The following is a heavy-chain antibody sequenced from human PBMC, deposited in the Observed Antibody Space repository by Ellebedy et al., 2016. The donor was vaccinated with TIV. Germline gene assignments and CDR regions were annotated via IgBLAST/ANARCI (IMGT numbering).Heavy chain of an antibody. CDR3: ARGRRFSASFHPMMSTFEV. CDR1: GGSFLGYY. Sequence: SETLSLXCTVQGGSFLGYYWSWIRQSPGKGLQWIGEINPSGKTNYTASLKSRLTMSIDTPKRQISLNLNSATAADTAVYYCARGRRFSASFHPMMSTFEVWGQGTTVIVSS. V-gene: IGHV4-34*01. J-gene: IGHJ3*01. CDR2: INPSGKT. D-gene: IGHD3-10*01.